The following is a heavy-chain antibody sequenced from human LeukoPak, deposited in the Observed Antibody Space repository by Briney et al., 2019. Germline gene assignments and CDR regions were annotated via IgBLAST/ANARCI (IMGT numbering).Heavy chain of an antibody. Sequence: GGSLRLSCAASGFTFSSYSMNWVRQAPGKGLEWVSSISSSSSYIYYADSVKGRFTISRDNAKNSLYLQMNSLRAEDTAVYYCARDLTMVRGVPDYWGQVTLVTVSS. CDR1: GFTFSSYS. J-gene: IGHJ4*02. D-gene: IGHD3-10*01. CDR3: ARDLTMVRGVPDY. CDR2: ISSSSSYI. V-gene: IGHV3-21*01.